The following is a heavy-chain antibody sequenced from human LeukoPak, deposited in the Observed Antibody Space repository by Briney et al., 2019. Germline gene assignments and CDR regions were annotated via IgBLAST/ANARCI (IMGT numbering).Heavy chain of an antibody. V-gene: IGHV4-39*07. Sequence: SETLSLTCTVSGGSISSRPYYWGWVRQPPGKGLEWIGTISYSGTTYYNPSLKSRVTISGDTSKNQFSLRLSSVTAADTAVYYCARASYSYDINGWVPFDYWGQGTLVTVSS. J-gene: IGHJ4*02. CDR3: ARASYSYDINGWVPFDY. D-gene: IGHD3-22*01. CDR1: GGSISSRPYY. CDR2: ISYSGTT.